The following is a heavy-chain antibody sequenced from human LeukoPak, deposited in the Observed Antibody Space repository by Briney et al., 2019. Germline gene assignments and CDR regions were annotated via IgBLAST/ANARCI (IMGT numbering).Heavy chain of an antibody. V-gene: IGHV4-34*01. Sequence: SETLSLTCAVYGGSLSGSYRSWIRQPPGKGLEWIGEINHSGSANYNPSLKSRVTLSIDKSKNQFSLNVNSVTAADTAVYYCARARRDSGYYKVDYWGQGTLVTVSS. CDR3: ARARRDSGYYKVDY. CDR2: INHSGSA. J-gene: IGHJ4*02. D-gene: IGHD3-3*01. CDR1: GGSLSGSY.